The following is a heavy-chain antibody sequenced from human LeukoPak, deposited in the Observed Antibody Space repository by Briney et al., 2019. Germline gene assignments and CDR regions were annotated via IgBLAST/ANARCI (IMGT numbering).Heavy chain of an antibody. D-gene: IGHD6-19*01. Sequence: GGSLKLSCAASGFTFSSLDMAWVRQAPGKGLEWVSGISASGSNTFYADSVKGRFTISRDNSKNTLYLQMSSLRVEDTAIYYCAQYSVRSGGWFYFDNWGQGTLVSVSS. J-gene: IGHJ4*02. CDR1: GFTFSSLD. V-gene: IGHV3-23*01. CDR2: ISASGSNT. CDR3: AQYSVRSGGWFYFDN.